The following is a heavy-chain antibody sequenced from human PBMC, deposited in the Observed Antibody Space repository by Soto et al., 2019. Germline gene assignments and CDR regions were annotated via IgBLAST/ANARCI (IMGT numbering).Heavy chain of an antibody. V-gene: IGHV3-30-3*01. Sequence: QVQLVESGGGVVQPGRSLRLSCAASGFTFSSYAMHWVRQAPGKGLEWVAVISYDGSNKYYADSVKGRFTISRDNSKNTRYLQMNSRRAEDTAVYYCARTYTTMVRGVIIQRMYFQHWGQGTLVTVSS. J-gene: IGHJ1*01. CDR2: ISYDGSNK. D-gene: IGHD3-10*01. CDR1: GFTFSSYA. CDR3: ARTYTTMVRGVIIQRMYFQH.